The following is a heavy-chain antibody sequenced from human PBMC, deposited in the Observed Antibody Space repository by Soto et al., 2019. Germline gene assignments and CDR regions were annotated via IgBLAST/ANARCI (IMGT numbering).Heavy chain of an antibody. D-gene: IGHD2-2*01. CDR3: AKDAEYCSSTSCYLGTFDY. V-gene: IGHV3-23*01. Sequence: EVQLLESGGGLVQPGGSLRLSCAASGFTFSSYAMSWVRQAPGKGLEWVSAISGSGGSTYYADSVKGRFTISRDNSKNTLYLQMNSVSAEDTAVYYCAKDAEYCSSTSCYLGTFDYWGQGTLVTVSS. CDR1: GFTFSSYA. J-gene: IGHJ4*02. CDR2: ISGSGGST.